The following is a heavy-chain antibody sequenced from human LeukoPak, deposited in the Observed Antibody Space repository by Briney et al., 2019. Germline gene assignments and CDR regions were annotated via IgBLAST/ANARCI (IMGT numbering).Heavy chain of an antibody. CDR2: IYYSGST. CDR1: GGSISSYY. Sequence: SETLSLTCSVSGGSISSYYWSWIRPPPGKGLEWIVYIYYSGSTNYNPSLKSGVTISVDTSKNQFSLKLSSLTAADTAVYYCARDGCGGDCYSGPAGFDPWGQGTLVTVSS. J-gene: IGHJ5*02. D-gene: IGHD2-21*02. V-gene: IGHV4-59*01. CDR3: ARDGCGGDCYSGPAGFDP.